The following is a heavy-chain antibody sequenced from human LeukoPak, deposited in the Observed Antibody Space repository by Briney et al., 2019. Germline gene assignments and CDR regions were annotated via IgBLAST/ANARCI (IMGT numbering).Heavy chain of an antibody. CDR2: IFGAGTT. J-gene: IGHJ4*02. D-gene: IGHD2-15*01. CDR3: ARAIQFGGYFDY. Sequence: PGGSLRLSCSASRFTFSNFNMHWVRQAPGKGLEWVSVIFGAGTTYYADSVKGRFTISRDNSKNTLYLQMNSLRAEDTAVYYCARAIQFGGYFDYWGQGTLVTVST. V-gene: IGHV3-53*01. CDR1: RFTFSNFN.